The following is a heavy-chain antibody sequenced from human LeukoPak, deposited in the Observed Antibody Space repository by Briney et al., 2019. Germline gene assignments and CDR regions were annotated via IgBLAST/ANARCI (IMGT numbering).Heavy chain of an antibody. D-gene: IGHD3-22*01. CDR2: ISGSGGST. CDR1: GFTFSSYA. J-gene: IGHJ6*03. Sequence: GGSLRLSCAASGFTFSSYAMSWVRQAPGKGLEWVSAISGSGGSTYYADSVKGRFTISRDNSKNTLYLQMNSLRAEDTAVYYCAKDQHDSSGYDYYYYMDVWGKGTTVAVSS. CDR3: AKDQHDSSGYDYYYYMDV. V-gene: IGHV3-23*01.